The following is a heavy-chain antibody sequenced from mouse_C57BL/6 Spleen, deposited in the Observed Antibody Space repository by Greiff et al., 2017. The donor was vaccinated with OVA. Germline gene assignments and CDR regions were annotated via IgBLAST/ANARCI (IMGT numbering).Heavy chain of an antibody. CDR1: GYTFTSYW. D-gene: IGHD3-2*02. V-gene: IGHV1-50*01. J-gene: IGHJ3*01. Sequence: QVQLQQPGAELVKPGASVKLSCKASGYTFTSYWMQWVKQRPGQGLEWIGEIDPSDSYTNYNHKFKGTATLTADTSSRTAYMQHSSLTSEDTEVYYCARGGYVDSSGSWFACWGQGTLVTGSA. CDR2: IDPSDSYT. CDR3: ARGGYVDSSGSWFAC.